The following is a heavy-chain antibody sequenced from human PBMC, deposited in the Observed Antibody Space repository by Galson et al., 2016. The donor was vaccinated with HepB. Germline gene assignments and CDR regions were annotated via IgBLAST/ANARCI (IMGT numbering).Heavy chain of an antibody. J-gene: IGHJ3*02. CDR3: ASYLVQSWAGSDALDT. D-gene: IGHD6-13*01. CDR2: IFHSGST. CDR1: GGSISRNNW. Sequence: SETLSLTCAVSGGSISRNNWWSWVRQPPGKRLEWIGEIFHSGSTNYNPSLKSRVTMSVDMSKNHVSLKLISVTAADTAMYYCASYLVQSWAGSDALDTWGLGTMVTVPS. V-gene: IGHV4-4*02.